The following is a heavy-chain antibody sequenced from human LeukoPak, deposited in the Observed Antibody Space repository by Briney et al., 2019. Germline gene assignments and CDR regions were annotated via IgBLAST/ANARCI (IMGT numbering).Heavy chain of an antibody. CDR2: IYYSGST. J-gene: IGHJ4*02. V-gene: IGHV4-30-4*01. Sequence: PSETLSLTCTVSGGSISSGDYYWSWIRQPPGKGLEWMGYIYYSGSTYYNPSLKSRVTISVDTSKNQFSLKLSSVTAADTAVYYCASALYYYGSGSSMYYFDYWGQGTLVTVSS. D-gene: IGHD3-10*01. CDR1: GGSISSGDYY. CDR3: ASALYYYGSGSSMYYFDY.